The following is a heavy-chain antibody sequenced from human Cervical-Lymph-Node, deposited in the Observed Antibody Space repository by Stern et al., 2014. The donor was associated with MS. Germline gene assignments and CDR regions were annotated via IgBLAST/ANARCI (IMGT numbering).Heavy chain of an antibody. Sequence: EVQLVESGGGLVQPGGSLKLSCEASGFPFSGSAMHWVRQASGKGLAWVGRIRNKANSYATSYAASVKGRFTISRDDSKNTAYLQMNSLKTEDTAVYYCTSTGQLAAFDIWGQGTMVTVSS. CDR1: GFPFSGSA. V-gene: IGHV3-73*02. J-gene: IGHJ3*02. D-gene: IGHD6-6*01. CDR3: TSTGQLAAFDI. CDR2: IRNKANSYAT.